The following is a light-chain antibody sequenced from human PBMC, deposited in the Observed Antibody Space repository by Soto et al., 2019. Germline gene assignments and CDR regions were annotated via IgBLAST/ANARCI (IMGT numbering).Light chain of an antibody. Sequence: DIQMTQSRSTLSASVGDRVTITCRASESISSWLAWYQQKPGEAPKLLISEISNLKSGVPSRFSGSGSGTEFTLSISSLQPDDFATYYCQQYRSYSPTFGQGTKVDIK. CDR1: ESISSW. CDR3: QQYRSYSPT. J-gene: IGKJ1*01. V-gene: IGKV1-5*01. CDR2: EIS.